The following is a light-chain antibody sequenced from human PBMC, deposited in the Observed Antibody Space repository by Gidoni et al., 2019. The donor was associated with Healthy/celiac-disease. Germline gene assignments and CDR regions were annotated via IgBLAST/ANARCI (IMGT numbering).Light chain of an antibody. CDR1: QSVSSN. CDR2: GAS. J-gene: IGKJ1*01. Sequence: EIVMTQSPATLSVSPGERATLSCRDSQSVSSNLAWYQQKPGQAPRLLIYGASIRATGIPASFSGSVSGTEFTLTICSLQSEDFAVYYCQQYNNWPTVTFGQGTKVEIK. V-gene: IGKV3-15*01. CDR3: QQYNNWPTVT.